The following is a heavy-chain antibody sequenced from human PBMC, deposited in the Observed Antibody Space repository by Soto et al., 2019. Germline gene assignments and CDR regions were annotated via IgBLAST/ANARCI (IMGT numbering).Heavy chain of an antibody. D-gene: IGHD6-19*01. V-gene: IGHV3-21*01. Sequence: EVQLVESGGGLVKPGGSLRLSCAASGFTFSSYSMNWVRQAPGKGLEWVSSISSSSSYIYYADSVKGRFTISRDNAKNSLYLQMNSLRAEDTAVYYCARVFSAGSGWYSTSMDVWGQGTTVTVSS. CDR1: GFTFSSYS. J-gene: IGHJ6*02. CDR2: ISSSSSYI. CDR3: ARVFSAGSGWYSTSMDV.